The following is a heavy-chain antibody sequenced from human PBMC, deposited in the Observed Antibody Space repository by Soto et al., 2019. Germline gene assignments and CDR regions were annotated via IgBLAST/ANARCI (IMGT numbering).Heavy chain of an antibody. CDR3: ARDKGRSPLDY. V-gene: IGHV3-48*01. J-gene: IGHJ4*02. D-gene: IGHD2-15*01. Sequence: EVQLVESGGGLVQPGGSLRLSCAASGFTFSSYSMNWARQAPGKGLEWISYISSSSRTIYYPDSVKGRFTISRDNAKNSQYLQMNSLRAEDTAVYYCARDKGRSPLDYWGKGTLVTVSS. CDR1: GFTFSSYS. CDR2: ISSSSRTI.